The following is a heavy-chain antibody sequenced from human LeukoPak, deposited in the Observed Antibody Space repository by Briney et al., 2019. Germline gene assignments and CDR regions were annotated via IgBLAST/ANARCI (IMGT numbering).Heavy chain of an antibody. J-gene: IGHJ6*02. CDR3: TREYQLLLYYYYYGMDV. D-gene: IGHD2-2*01. Sequence: GGSLRLSCTASGFTFGDYAMSWVRQAPGKGLEWVGFIRSKAYGGTTEYAASAKGRFTISRDDSKSIAYLQMNSLKTEDTAVYYCTREYQLLLYYYYYGMDVWGQGTTVTVSS. CDR2: IRSKAYGGTT. CDR1: GFTFGDYA. V-gene: IGHV3-49*04.